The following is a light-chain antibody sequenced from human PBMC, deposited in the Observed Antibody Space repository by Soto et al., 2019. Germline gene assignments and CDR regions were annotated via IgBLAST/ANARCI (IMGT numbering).Light chain of an antibody. J-gene: IGLJ3*02. CDR2: EVN. CDR1: SSDIGGYNS. V-gene: IGLV2-8*01. CDR3: SSSAGIYHYLV. Sequence: QSALTQPPSASGSPGQSVTISCTGTSSDIGGYNSVSWYQQHPGKAPRLMIYEVNKRPSGVPDRFSGSKSGYTASLTVSGLQTEDEAFYYCSSSAGIYHYLVFGGGTKVPS.